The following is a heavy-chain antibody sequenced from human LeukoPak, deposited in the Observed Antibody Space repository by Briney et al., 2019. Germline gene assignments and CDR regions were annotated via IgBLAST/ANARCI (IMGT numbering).Heavy chain of an antibody. CDR1: GYTFTSYG. CDR2: ISAYNGNT. J-gene: IGHJ5*02. V-gene: IGHV1-18*01. CDR3: ARDRYYGSGSYSWFDP. Sequence: ASVKVSCKASGYTFTSYGISWVRQAPGQGLEWMGWISAYNGNTNYAQKLQGRVTMTTDTSTSTAYMELRSLRSDDTAVYYCARDRYYGSGSYSWFDPWGQGTLVTVSS. D-gene: IGHD3-10*01.